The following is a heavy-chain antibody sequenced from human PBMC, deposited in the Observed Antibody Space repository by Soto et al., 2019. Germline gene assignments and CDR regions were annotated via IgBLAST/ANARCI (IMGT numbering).Heavy chain of an antibody. CDR1: GFTFSSYG. CDR2: ISYDGSNK. CDR3: AKDRDIVVVVAALQH. V-gene: IGHV3-30*18. Sequence: QVQLVESGGGVVQPGRSLRLSCAASGFTFSSYGMHWVRQAPGKGLEWVAVISYDGSNKYYVDSVKGRFTISRDNSKNTLYLQMNSLRAEDTAVYYCAKDRDIVVVVAALQHWGQGTLVTVSS. J-gene: IGHJ1*01. D-gene: IGHD2-15*01.